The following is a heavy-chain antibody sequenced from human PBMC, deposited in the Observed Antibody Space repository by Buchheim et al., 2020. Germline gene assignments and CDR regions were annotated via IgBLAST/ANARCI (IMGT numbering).Heavy chain of an antibody. CDR2: ISGSGGST. Sequence: EVQLLESGGGLVQPGGSLRLSCAASGFTFSSYAMSWVRQAPGKGLEWVSAISGSGGSTYYADSVKGRFTISRDNSKNTLYLQMNSLRAEDTAVYYCAKFERRCSGGSCYSGPGYFDYWGQGTL. D-gene: IGHD2-15*01. V-gene: IGHV3-23*01. CDR1: GFTFSSYA. J-gene: IGHJ4*02. CDR3: AKFERRCSGGSCYSGPGYFDY.